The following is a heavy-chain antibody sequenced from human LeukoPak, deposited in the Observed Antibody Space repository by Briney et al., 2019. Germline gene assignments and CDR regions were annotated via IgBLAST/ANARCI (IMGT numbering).Heavy chain of an antibody. CDR3: ARALPGNSYGYIDY. J-gene: IGHJ4*02. V-gene: IGHV3-33*01. CDR1: GFTFTNYG. Sequence: PGGSLRLSCAASGFTFTNYGMHWVRQAPGKGLEWVAVIWYDGTNKYYADSVKGRFTISRDNSDSTLYLQMNSLRAEDTASYYCARALPGNSYGYIDYWGQGTLVTVSS. D-gene: IGHD5-18*01. CDR2: IWYDGTNK.